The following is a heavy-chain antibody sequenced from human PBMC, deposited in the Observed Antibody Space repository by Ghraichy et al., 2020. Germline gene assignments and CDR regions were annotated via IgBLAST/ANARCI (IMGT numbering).Heavy chain of an antibody. D-gene: IGHD5-18*01. CDR2: ISYDGSNK. CDR1: GFTFSSYA. Sequence: GGSLRLSCAASGFTFSSYAMHWVRQAPGKGLEWVAVISYDGSNKYYADSVKGRFTISRDNSKNTLYLQMNSLRAEDTAVYYCARAGGWIQLWFAFDIWGQGTMVTVSS. CDR3: ARAGGWIQLWFAFDI. J-gene: IGHJ3*02. V-gene: IGHV3-30*04.